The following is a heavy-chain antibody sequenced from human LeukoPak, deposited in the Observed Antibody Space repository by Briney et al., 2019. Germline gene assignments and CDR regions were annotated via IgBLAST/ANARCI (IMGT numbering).Heavy chain of an antibody. D-gene: IGHD3-10*01. CDR3: ARRRITMVRGVKNWFDP. J-gene: IGHJ5*02. V-gene: IGHV1-8*02. Sequence: ASVKVSCKASGYTFTGYYMHWVRQAPGQGLEWMGWINPNSGNTGYAQKFQGRVTMTRNTSISTAYMELSSLRSEDTAVYYCARRRITMVRGVKNWFDPWGQGTLVTVSS. CDR1: GYTFTGYY. CDR2: INPNSGNT.